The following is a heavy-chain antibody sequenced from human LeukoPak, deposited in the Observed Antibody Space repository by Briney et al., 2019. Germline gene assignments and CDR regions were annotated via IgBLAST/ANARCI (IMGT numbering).Heavy chain of an antibody. CDR1: GFTFGRNW. CDR2: IKEDGSEK. Sequence: PGGSLRLSCAASGFTFGRNWVSWLRQAPGKGLEWVANIKEDGSEKHYADSGMGRFTIARDKSKNSLYLEMNNLRAEDTALYYCARIGVYGDSFDIWGQGTMVTVSS. D-gene: IGHD2-8*01. J-gene: IGHJ3*02. CDR3: ARIGVYGDSFDI. V-gene: IGHV3-7*05.